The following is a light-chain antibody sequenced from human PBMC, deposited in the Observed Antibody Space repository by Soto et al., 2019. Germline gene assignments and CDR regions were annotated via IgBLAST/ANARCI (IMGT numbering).Light chain of an antibody. V-gene: IGKV3-20*01. J-gene: IGKJ3*01. Sequence: EIMMTQSPGTLSVSPGEGATLSCTASQSVNLNLAWYQQKPGQPPRLLIYAASTRASAIPDRFSGSGSGTDFTLTISRLQPEDFALYYCQQYGDSPFTFGPGTRVDVK. CDR3: QQYGDSPFT. CDR1: QSVNLN. CDR2: AAS.